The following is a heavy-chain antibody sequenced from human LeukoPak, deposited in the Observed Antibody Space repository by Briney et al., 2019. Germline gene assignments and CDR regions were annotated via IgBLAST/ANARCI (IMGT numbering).Heavy chain of an antibody. V-gene: IGHV4-4*07. CDR2: IYSSGST. Sequence: PSETLSLTCTVSGGSVNSFYWTWIRQPGGKGLERIGRIYSSGSTNYNPSLKNRVTMSVDTSKNQFSLKLTSVTAADTAVYYCARVSVSGTYDYWGQGTLVTVSS. CDR1: GGSVNSFY. J-gene: IGHJ4*02. CDR3: ARVSVSGTYDY. D-gene: IGHD1-26*01.